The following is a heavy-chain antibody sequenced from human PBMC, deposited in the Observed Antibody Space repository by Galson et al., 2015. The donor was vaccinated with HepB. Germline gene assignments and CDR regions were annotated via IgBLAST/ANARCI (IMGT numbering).Heavy chain of an antibody. Sequence: SLRLSCAASGFSLSNYAIHWVRQAPGKGLEWVALMSSDGGREYYSHPVKGRFTITRNNSNNTAYLQINSLRADDTAVYYCASGSRGGLHHLPNWGQGTLVTVPS. J-gene: IGHJ4*02. CDR3: ASGSRGGLHHLPN. CDR1: GFSLSNYA. D-gene: IGHD3-16*01. CDR2: MSSDGGRE. V-gene: IGHV3-30*04.